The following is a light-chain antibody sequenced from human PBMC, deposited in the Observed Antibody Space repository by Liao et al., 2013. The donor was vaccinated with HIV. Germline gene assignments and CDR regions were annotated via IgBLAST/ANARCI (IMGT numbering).Light chain of an antibody. CDR3: QAWDISHVCV. V-gene: IGLV3-1*01. J-gene: IGLJ1*01. CDR2: HDS. Sequence: SYELTQPPSVSVSPGQTATITCYGVYLEDKHVCWYQQKPGQSPVLVIWHDSHRPSGIPERFSGSSSGNTATLTISGTQGMDEADYYCQAWDISHVCVFGTGTKVTVL. CDR1: YLEDKH.